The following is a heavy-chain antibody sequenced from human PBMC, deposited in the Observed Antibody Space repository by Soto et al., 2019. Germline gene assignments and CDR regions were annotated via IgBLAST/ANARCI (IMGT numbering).Heavy chain of an antibody. J-gene: IGHJ4*01. Sequence: TYSGSAGTLSRSCYFGCWIRLATEKGLEWIGSMYYSGSTYYNPSLKSRVTIXXXXSXNXLXLXXXXVTXADTDVYYCARHSSYSSSAWVFAYWGHGSLVTVS. CDR1: AGTLSRSCYF. CDR2: MYYSGST. CDR3: ARHSSYSSSAWVFAY. V-gene: IGHV4-39*01. D-gene: IGHD6-19*01.